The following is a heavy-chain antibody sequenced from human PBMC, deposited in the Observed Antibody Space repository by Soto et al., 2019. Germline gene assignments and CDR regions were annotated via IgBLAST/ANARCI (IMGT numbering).Heavy chain of an antibody. CDR2: MYPGDSDT. J-gene: IGHJ4*02. CDR3: ATGLVRATSYFDF. Sequence: GESLKISCKGSRYSFTAYWIGWVRQMPGKGLEWMGIMYPGDSDTRYSPSFQGQVTISADRSISTAYLQWSSLKASDTAMYYCATGLVRATSYFDFWGQGTLVTGSA. D-gene: IGHD1-26*01. V-gene: IGHV5-51*01. CDR1: RYSFTAYW.